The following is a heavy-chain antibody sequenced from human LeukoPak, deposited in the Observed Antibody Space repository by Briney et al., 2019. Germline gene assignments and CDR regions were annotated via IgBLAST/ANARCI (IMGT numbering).Heavy chain of an antibody. Sequence: PGGSLRLSCAASGFTFSSYWMSWVRQAPGKGLEWVANIKQDGSEKYYVDSVKGRFTISRDNAKNSLYLQMNSLRAEDTAVYYCARDVYGFRGNWFDPWGQGTLVTVSS. J-gene: IGHJ5*02. CDR3: ARDVYGFRGNWFDP. V-gene: IGHV3-7*01. CDR1: GFTFSSYW. D-gene: IGHD3-10*01. CDR2: IKQDGSEK.